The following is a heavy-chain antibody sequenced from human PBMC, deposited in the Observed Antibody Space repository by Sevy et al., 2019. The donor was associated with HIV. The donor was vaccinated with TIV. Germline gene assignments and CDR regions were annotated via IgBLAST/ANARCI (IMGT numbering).Heavy chain of an antibody. Sequence: GGSLRLSCAASGFSFTVYWMSWVRQAPGKGLEWVATLKQDGSEKYYVDSVKGRFTISRDNAKNSLYLQMNSLRAEDTAVYYGVREGVGGYSYSLDCWGQGTLVTVSS. CDR2: LKQDGSEK. CDR1: GFSFTVYW. J-gene: IGHJ4*02. CDR3: VREGVGGYSYSLDC. D-gene: IGHD5-18*01. V-gene: IGHV3-7*01.